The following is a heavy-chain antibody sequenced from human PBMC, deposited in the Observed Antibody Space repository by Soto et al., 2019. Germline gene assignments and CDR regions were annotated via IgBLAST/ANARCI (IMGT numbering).Heavy chain of an antibody. CDR1: GYTFTSYG. D-gene: IGHD2-8*02. Sequence: ASVKVSCKASGYTFTSYGISWVRQAPGQGLEWMGWISAYNGNTNYAQKLQGRVTMTTDTSTSTAYMELGSLRSDDTGVYYFARDTVGLSAENWFDPWGQGTLVTVSS. CDR2: ISAYNGNT. CDR3: ARDTVGLSAENWFDP. J-gene: IGHJ5*02. V-gene: IGHV1-18*01.